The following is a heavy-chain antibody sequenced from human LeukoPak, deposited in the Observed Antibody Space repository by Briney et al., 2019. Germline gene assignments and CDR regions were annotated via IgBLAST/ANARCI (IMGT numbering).Heavy chain of an antibody. CDR1: VYTFTSYG. V-gene: IGHV1-18*01. D-gene: IGHD3-3*01. Sequence: ASLRVSCKAAVYTFTSYGISWVRQARGQAREWMGWISAYTRNKNYAQKLQGRVTMTTATSTSTAYMELRSLRSDDTAVYYCARDGEFPDYDFWSGPLNWFDPWGQGTLVTVSS. CDR3: ARDGEFPDYDFWSGPLNWFDP. J-gene: IGHJ5*02. CDR2: ISAYTRNK.